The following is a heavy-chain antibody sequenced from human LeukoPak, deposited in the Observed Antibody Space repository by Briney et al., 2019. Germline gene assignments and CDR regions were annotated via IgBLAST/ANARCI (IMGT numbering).Heavy chain of an antibody. CDR2: IYYSGST. J-gene: IGHJ6*03. CDR1: GGSISSHY. CDR3: AGSSSTSFVYYYYYMDV. D-gene: IGHD2-2*01. Sequence: SETLSLTCTVSGGSISSHYWSWIRQPPGKGLEWIGYIYYSGSTNYNPSLKSRVTISVDTSKNQFSLKLSSVTAADTAVYYCAGSSSTSFVYYYYYMDVWGKGTTVTVSS. V-gene: IGHV4-59*11.